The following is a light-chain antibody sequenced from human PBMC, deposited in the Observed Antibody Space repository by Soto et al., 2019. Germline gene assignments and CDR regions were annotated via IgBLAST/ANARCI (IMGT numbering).Light chain of an antibody. CDR2: DAS. V-gene: IGKV3-11*01. Sequence: EIVLTQSPATRSLSPWERATLSCRASQSVSSYLAWYQQKPGQAPRLLIYDASNRATGIPARFSGSGSGTDFTLTISSLEPEDFAVYYCQQRSNWPPITFGQGTRLEIK. CDR3: QQRSNWPPIT. CDR1: QSVSSY. J-gene: IGKJ5*01.